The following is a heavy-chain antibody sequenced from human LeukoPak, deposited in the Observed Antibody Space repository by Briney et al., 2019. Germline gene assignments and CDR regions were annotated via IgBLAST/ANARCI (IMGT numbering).Heavy chain of an antibody. V-gene: IGHV3-23*01. J-gene: IGHJ6*03. CDR2: ISGGGGST. CDR3: AKCIVATNYYYYYMDV. CDR1: GFTFSSYA. D-gene: IGHD5-12*01. Sequence: GGSLRLSCAASGFTFSSYAMTWVRQAPGKGLEWVSAISGGGGSTYYADSVKGRFTISRDNSKSTLYLQMNSLRAEDTAVYYCAKCIVATNYYYYYMDVWGKGTTVTVSS.